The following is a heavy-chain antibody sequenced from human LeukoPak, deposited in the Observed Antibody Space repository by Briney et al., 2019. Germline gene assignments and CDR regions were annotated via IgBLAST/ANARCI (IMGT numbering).Heavy chain of an antibody. CDR3: ARVEWDYYDSSGPDNI. CDR1: GGSFSGYY. J-gene: IGHJ3*02. D-gene: IGHD3-22*01. V-gene: IGHV4-34*01. CDR2: INHSGST. Sequence: SETLSLTCAVYGGSFSGYYWSWIRQPPGKGLEWIGEINHSGSTNYNPSLKSRVTISVDTSKNQFSLKLSSVTAADTAVYYCARVEWDYYDSSGPDNIWGQGTMVTVPS.